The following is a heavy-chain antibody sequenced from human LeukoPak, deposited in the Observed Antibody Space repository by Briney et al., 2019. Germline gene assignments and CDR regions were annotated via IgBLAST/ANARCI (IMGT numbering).Heavy chain of an antibody. D-gene: IGHD2/OR15-2a*01. CDR2: TNPSTGGT. CDR1: GYTFTGYF. J-gene: IGHJ4*02. CDR3: ARDQSFYDAGDQRFDY. Sequence: GASVKVSCKTSGYTFTGYFIHWVRQAPGLGLEWMGWTNPSTGGTNYAQMFQGRVTMTRDTSISTAYMELSSLISDDTAVYYCARDQSFYDAGDQRFDYWGQGTLVTVSS. V-gene: IGHV1-2*02.